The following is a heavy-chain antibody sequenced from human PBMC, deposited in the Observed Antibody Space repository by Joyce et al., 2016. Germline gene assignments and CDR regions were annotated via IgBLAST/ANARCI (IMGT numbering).Heavy chain of an antibody. V-gene: IGHV4-39*01. D-gene: IGHD3-3*01. J-gene: IGHJ4*02. Sequence: QLHLQESGPGLVKPSETLSLTCTVSGASISSSRYYWGWSRQPPGKGLDGIGSNSFSGNAYSNPSLKSRVSISVDTSNNQFSLRLTSVTAADTAVYYCARRVDDFWSGYLRRPYYFDYWGQGTLVTVSS. CDR1: GASISSSRYY. CDR2: NSFSGNA. CDR3: ARRVDDFWSGYLRRPYYFDY.